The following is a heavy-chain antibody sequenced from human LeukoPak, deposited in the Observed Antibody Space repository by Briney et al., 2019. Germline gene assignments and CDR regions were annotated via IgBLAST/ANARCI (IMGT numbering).Heavy chain of an antibody. CDR3: ASRYYGSGSYSDY. V-gene: IGHV4-34*01. CDR2: INHSGST. J-gene: IGHJ4*02. D-gene: IGHD3-10*01. Sequence: PSETLSLTCAVYGGSFSGYYWTWIRQAPGKGLGWIGEINHSGSTNYNPSLKSRVTISVDTSKNQFSLKLSSVTAADTAVYYCASRYYGSGSYSDYWGQGTLVTVSS. CDR1: GGSFSGYY.